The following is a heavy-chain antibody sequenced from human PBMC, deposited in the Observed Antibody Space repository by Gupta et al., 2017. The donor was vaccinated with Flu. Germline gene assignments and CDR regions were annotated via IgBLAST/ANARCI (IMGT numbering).Heavy chain of an antibody. Sequence: QAQLEESGGGVVQPGKSLTLSCAAFGFVFGSYGMEWVRQAPGKGLEWVAMISYDGSKTSYADSVKGRFTVSRENSRDTLYLQMDSLTDDDTAVYYCAKTGTTGYFYMDVWGTGTTVTVSS. CDR1: GFVFGSYG. D-gene: IGHD1-1*01. CDR2: ISYDGSKT. J-gene: IGHJ6*03. CDR3: AKTGTTGYFYMDV. V-gene: IGHV3-30*18.